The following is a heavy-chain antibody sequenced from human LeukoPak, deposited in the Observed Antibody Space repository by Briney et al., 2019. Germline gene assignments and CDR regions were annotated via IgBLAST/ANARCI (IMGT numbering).Heavy chain of an antibody. CDR1: GDSLSSNSVT. D-gene: IGHD2-2*01. J-gene: IGHJ5*02. V-gene: IGHV6-1*01. CDR2: TYYRSTWYN. CDR3: ARRLTQYDCFDP. Sequence: SQTLSLTCAIYGDSLSSNSVTWNWIRQSPSRGLDWLGRTYYRSTWYNDYAVSVRGRITVNPDTSKNQFSLHLTSVTPEDTAVYYCARRLTQYDCFDPWGQGILVTVSS.